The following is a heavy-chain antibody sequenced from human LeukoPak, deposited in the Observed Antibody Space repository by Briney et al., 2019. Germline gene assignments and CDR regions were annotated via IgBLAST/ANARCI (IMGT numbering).Heavy chain of an antibody. CDR3: ARDMDYYGSGNYFNSRWFDP. V-gene: IGHV6-1*01. J-gene: IGHJ5*02. Sequence: SQTLSLTCAISGDSVSSNSAAWNWIRQSPSRGLEWLGRTYYRSKWYNDYAVSLKSRITINPDTSKNQFSLQLNSVTPEDTAVYYCARDMDYYGSGNYFNSRWFDPWGQGTLVTVSS. CDR2: TYYRSKWYN. CDR1: GDSVSSNSAA. D-gene: IGHD3-10*01.